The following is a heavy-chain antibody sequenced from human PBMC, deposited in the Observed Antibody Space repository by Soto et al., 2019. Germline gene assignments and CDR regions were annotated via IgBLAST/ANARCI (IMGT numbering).Heavy chain of an antibody. CDR3: AKDRQPDGLWPFDH. CDR2: LFGNGGGI. D-gene: IGHD2-8*01. V-gene: IGHV3-23*01. Sequence: PGGSLRLSCAASGFTFSDHYMSWVRQAPGKGLEWVSGLFGNGGGISYADSVKGRFTISRDNSNNMLYLQMRSLRVEDTAVYYCAKDRQPDGLWPFDHWGQGTLVTVSS. CDR1: GFTFSDHY. J-gene: IGHJ4*02.